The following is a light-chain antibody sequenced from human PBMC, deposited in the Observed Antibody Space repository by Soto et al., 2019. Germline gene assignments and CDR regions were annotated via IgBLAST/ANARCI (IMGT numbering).Light chain of an antibody. CDR3: GSWDSSLSAYV. V-gene: IGLV1-51*01. J-gene: IGLJ1*01. CDR1: SSNTGGNS. Sequence: VLTQPSSVSAAPGQKVTISCSGSSSNTGGNSVSWYQQLPGTAPKLLIYDDNKRPSGIPDRFSGSKSGTSATLGITGFQTGDEADYYCGSWDSSLSAYVFGTGTKVTVL. CDR2: DDN.